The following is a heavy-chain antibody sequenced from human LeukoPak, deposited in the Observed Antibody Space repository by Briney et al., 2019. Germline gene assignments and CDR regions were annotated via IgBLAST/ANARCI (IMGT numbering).Heavy chain of an antibody. CDR1: GFTFSNYW. J-gene: IGHJ4*02. V-gene: IGHV3-30*18. CDR3: AKDMGYTFGHAFDY. CDR2: TSYDGSNK. D-gene: IGHD5-18*01. Sequence: GGSLRLSCAASGFTFSNYWMYWVRQAPGKGLEWVALTSYDGSNKYYADSVKGRFTISGDNSKNTLYLQMNSLRTEDTAMYYCAKDMGYTFGHAFDYWGQGTLVTVSS.